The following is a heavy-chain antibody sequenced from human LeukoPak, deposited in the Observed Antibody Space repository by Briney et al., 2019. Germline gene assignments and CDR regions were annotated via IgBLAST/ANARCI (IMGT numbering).Heavy chain of an antibody. CDR1: GTSFTSYY. CDR3: ARMTTGHDY. Sequence: PSETLSLTCGVSGTSFTSYYWSWIRQTPGKGLEWIGEVNHSGCTNMNPSLKSRVTISVDTSKNQFSLMMTSVTAADTAVYFCARMTTGHDYWGQGTLVTVSS. D-gene: IGHD4-17*01. CDR2: VNHSGCT. V-gene: IGHV4-34*01. J-gene: IGHJ4*02.